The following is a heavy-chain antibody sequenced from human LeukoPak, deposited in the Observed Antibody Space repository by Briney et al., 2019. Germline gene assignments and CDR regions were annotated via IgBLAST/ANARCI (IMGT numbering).Heavy chain of an antibody. J-gene: IGHJ5*02. CDR1: GFTFSSYA. V-gene: IGHV3-30*04. CDR3: ARDYCSSTSCPGGWFDP. D-gene: IGHD2-2*01. CDR2: ISYDGSNK. Sequence: QPGRSLRLSYAASGFTFSSYAMHWVRQAPGKGLEWVAVISYDGSNKYYADSVKGRFTISRDNSKNTLYLQMNSLRAEDTAVYYCARDYCSSTSCPGGWFDPWGQGTLVTVSS.